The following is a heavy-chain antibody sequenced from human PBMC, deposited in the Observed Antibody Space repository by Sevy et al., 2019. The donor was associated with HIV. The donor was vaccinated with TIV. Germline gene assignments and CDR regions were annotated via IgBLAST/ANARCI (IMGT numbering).Heavy chain of an antibody. V-gene: IGHV3-21*01. J-gene: IGHJ4*02. Sequence: GGSLRLSCAASGFTLSSYNMNWVRLAPGKGLEWVSCNSGLSNYIDYADSMKGRFTISRDNAKNSLYLQMNSLRAEDTAVYYCARGPPDGSYDYFDYWGQGTLVTVSS. CDR3: ARGPPDGSYDYFDY. CDR2: NSGLSNYI. CDR1: GFTLSSYN. D-gene: IGHD1-26*01.